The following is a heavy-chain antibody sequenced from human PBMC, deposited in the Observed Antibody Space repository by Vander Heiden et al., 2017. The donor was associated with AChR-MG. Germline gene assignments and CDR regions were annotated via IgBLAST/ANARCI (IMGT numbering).Heavy chain of an antibody. CDR2: ISYDGSNK. J-gene: IGHJ3*02. V-gene: IGHV3-30-3*01. Sequence: QVQLVESGGGVVQPGGSLRLSCAASGFTFSSYAIDWVRQAPGKGLEWVAVISYDGSNKYYADSVKGRFTISRDNSKNTLYLQMNSLRAEDTAVYYCAREWGQFWSGYYSSPFDIWGQGTMVTVSS. CDR3: AREWGQFWSGYYSSPFDI. CDR1: GFTFSSYA. D-gene: IGHD3-3*01.